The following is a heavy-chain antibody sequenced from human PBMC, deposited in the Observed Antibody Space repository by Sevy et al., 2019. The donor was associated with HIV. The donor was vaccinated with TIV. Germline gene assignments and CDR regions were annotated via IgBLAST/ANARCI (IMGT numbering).Heavy chain of an antibody. J-gene: IGHJ4*02. V-gene: IGHV3-48*02. CDR2: IGGGTSSI. CDR3: AKDRGVRGVQFDY. Sequence: GGSLRLSCAASGFTFNIYSMNWVRQAPGKGLEWVSYIGGGTSSIYYADSVKGRFTISRDNAKNSLYLQMNSLRDEDTAVYYCAKDRGVRGVQFDYWGQGTLVIVSS. CDR1: GFTFNIYS. D-gene: IGHD3-10*01.